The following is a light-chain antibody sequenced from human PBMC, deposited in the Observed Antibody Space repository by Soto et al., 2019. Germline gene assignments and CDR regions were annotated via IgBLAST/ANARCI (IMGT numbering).Light chain of an antibody. J-gene: IGKJ3*01. CDR3: QLYNSYYSGVFI. V-gene: IGKV1-5*01. CDR1: QSISSW. Sequence: DIQMTQSPSTLSGSVGDRVTITCRASQSISSWLAWYQQKPGKAPKLLIYDASNLESGVPSRFSGSGSGTEFTLTISSLQPDDFATYYCQLYNSYYSGVFIFGAGTKVDIK. CDR2: DAS.